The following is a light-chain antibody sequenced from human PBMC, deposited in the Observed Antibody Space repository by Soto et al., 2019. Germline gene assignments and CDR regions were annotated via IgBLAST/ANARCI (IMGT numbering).Light chain of an antibody. CDR1: SSDVGGYNY. V-gene: IGLV2-14*01. Sequence: QSVLTQPASVSGSPRQSINISCTGTSSDVGGYNYVSWYQQHPGKAPKLMIYQVSNRPSGVSNRFSGSKSGNTASLTISGLQAEDEADYYCSSYTSSSTYVFGTGTKLTVL. CDR3: SSYTSSSTYV. CDR2: QVS. J-gene: IGLJ1*01.